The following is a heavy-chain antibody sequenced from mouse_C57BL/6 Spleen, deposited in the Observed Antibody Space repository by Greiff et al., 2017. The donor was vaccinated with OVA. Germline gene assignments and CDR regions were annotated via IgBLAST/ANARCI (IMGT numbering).Heavy chain of an antibody. D-gene: IGHD4-1*01. CDR2: INPYNGGT. J-gene: IGHJ3*01. Sequence: EVQLQQSGPVLVKPGASVKMSCKASGYTFTDYYMNWVKQSHGKSLEWIGVINPYNGGTSYNQKFKGKATLTVDKSSSTAYMELNSLTSEDSAVYYCARQLTGEGSSYWGQGTLVTVSA. CDR1: GYTFTDYY. CDR3: ARQLTGEGSSY. V-gene: IGHV1-19*01.